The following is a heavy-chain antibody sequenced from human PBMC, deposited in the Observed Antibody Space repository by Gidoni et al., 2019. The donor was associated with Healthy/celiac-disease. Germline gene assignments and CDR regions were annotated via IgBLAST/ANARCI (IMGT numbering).Heavy chain of an antibody. V-gene: IGHV4-34*01. CDR3: ARGLSRAAFDI. Sequence: QVQLQQWGAGLLKPSETLSLTCAVYGGSFSGYYWSWIRQPPGKGLEWIGEINHSGSTNYNPSLKSRVTISVDTSKNQFSLKLSSVTAADTAVYYCARGLSRAAFDIWGQGTMVTVSS. D-gene: IGHD2-2*01. CDR2: INHSGST. J-gene: IGHJ3*02. CDR1: GGSFSGYY.